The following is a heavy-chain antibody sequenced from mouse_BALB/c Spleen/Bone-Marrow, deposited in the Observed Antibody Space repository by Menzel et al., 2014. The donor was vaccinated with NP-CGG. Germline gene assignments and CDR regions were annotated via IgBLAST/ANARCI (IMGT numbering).Heavy chain of an antibody. CDR1: GHTLTDYT. J-gene: IGHJ2*01. CDR3: TRPKGIALNY. CDR2: VNPRSGYV. V-gene: IGHV1-4*01. Sequence: VQLQQSGAELASPGAFVKMSCKASGHTLTDYTILWVKQRPGQGLEWIGYVNPRSGYVNFILKSKDKATLTANKSSSTAFKQLSSLTAEDSAVYYCTRPKGIALNYWGQRAALTISS. D-gene: IGHD2-14*01.